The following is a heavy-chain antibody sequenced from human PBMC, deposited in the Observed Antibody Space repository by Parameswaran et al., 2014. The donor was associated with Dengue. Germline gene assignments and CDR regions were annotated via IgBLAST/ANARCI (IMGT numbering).Heavy chain of an antibody. CDR1: GYTFTGYY. CDR3: ARGITGVGWFDP. V-gene: IGHV1-2*02. CDR2: INPNGGGT. D-gene: IGHD1-14*01. J-gene: IGHJ5*02. Sequence: PSVKVSCKASGYTFTGYYIHWVRQAPGQGLEWMGWINPNGGGTKYAQKFQGRVTMTRDTSINTAYMELNRLISDDTAVYYCARGITGVGWFDPWGQGTLITVSS.